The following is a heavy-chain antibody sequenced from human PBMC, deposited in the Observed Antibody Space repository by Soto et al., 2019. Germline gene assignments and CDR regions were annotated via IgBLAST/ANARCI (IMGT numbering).Heavy chain of an antibody. CDR1: GGSFSGYY. V-gene: IGHV4-34*01. J-gene: IGHJ5*02. Sequence: SETLSLTCAVYGGSFSGYYWSWIRQPPGKGLEWIGEINHSGSINYNPSLKSRVTISVDTSKNQFSLKLSSVTAADTAVYYCARGPMYAHRYGSGSSRNWFDPWGQGTLVTVSS. CDR2: INHSGSI. D-gene: IGHD3-10*01. CDR3: ARGPMYAHRYGSGSSRNWFDP.